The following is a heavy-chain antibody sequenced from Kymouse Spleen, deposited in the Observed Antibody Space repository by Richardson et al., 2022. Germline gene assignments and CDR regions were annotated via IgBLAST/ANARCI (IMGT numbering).Heavy chain of an antibody. J-gene: IGHJ4*02. CDR1: GFTFSGSA. CDR2: IRSKANSYAT. V-gene: IGHV3-73*02. Sequence: EVQLVESGGGLVQPGGSLKLSCAASGFTFSGSAMHWVRQASGKGLEWVGRIRSKANSYATAYAASVKGRFTISRDDSKNTAYLQMNSLKTEDTAVYYCTGDFWSGAFDYWGQGTLVTVSS. CDR3: TGDFWSGAFDY. D-gene: IGHD3-3*01.